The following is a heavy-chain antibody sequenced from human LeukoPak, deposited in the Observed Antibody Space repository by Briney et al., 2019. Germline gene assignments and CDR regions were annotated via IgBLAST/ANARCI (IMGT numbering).Heavy chain of an antibody. CDR1: GFTFGDYA. D-gene: IGHD4-17*01. Sequence: GGSLRLSCTASGFTFGDYAMSWVRQAPGEGLEWVGFIRSKAYGGTTEYAASVKGRFTISRDDSKSSAYLQMNSLKTADTAVYYCTRPPYGDYADYFDYWGQGTLVTVSS. CDR2: IRSKAYGGTT. CDR3: TRPPYGDYADYFDY. V-gene: IGHV3-49*04. J-gene: IGHJ4*02.